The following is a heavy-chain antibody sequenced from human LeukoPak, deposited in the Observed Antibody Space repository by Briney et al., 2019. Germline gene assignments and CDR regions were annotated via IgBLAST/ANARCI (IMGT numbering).Heavy chain of an antibody. Sequence: GGSLRLSCAVSGFSFSTYAMSWVRQDPGKGLEWVSGIINNGGSTYYADSVKGRFTISRDNSKNTLYLQMNSLRAEDTAVYYCAKGFGGDYYYYMDVWGKGTTVTVSS. D-gene: IGHD3-3*01. V-gene: IGHV3-23*01. J-gene: IGHJ6*03. CDR2: IINNGGST. CDR1: GFSFSTYA. CDR3: AKGFGGDYYYYMDV.